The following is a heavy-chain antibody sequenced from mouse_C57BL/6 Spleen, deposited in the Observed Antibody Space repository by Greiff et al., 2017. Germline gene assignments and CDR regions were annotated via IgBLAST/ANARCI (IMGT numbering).Heavy chain of an antibody. J-gene: IGHJ2*01. CDR2: IDPETGGT. Sequence: QVQLQQSGAELVRPGASVTLSCKASGYTFTDYEMHWVKQTPVHGLEWIGAIDPETGGTAYNQKFKGKAILTADKSSSTAYMELRSLTSEDSAVYYCTRGGLYGSSPFDYWGQGTTLTVSS. V-gene: IGHV1-15*01. D-gene: IGHD1-1*01. CDR3: TRGGLYGSSPFDY. CDR1: GYTFTDYE.